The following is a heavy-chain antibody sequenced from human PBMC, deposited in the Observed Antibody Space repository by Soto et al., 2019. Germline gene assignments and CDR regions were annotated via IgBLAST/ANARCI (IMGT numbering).Heavy chain of an antibody. CDR2: IIPIFGTA. Sequence: GASVKVSCKASGGTFSSYAISWVRQAPGQGLEWMGGIIPIFGTANYAQKFQGRVTITADESTSTAYMELSSLRSEDTAVYYCARDYCTNGVCYTGGFDPWGQGTLVTVS. V-gene: IGHV1-69*13. J-gene: IGHJ5*02. CDR1: GGTFSSYA. D-gene: IGHD2-8*01. CDR3: ARDYCTNGVCYTGGFDP.